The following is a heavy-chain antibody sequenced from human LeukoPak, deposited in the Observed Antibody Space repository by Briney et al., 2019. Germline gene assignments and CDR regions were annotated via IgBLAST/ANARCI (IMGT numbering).Heavy chain of an antibody. V-gene: IGHV3-7*03. J-gene: IGHJ6*03. Sequence: GGSLRLSCAASGFTFSSYWMRWVRQAPGKGLESVANIHQDGSEKYYVDSVKGRFTISRDNAKNTLDLQMNSLTAEDTAVYYCAKGSAYYDFYYMVVCGKGTTVTVSS. CDR1: GFTFSSYW. CDR3: AKGSAYYDFYYMVV. CDR2: IHQDGSEK.